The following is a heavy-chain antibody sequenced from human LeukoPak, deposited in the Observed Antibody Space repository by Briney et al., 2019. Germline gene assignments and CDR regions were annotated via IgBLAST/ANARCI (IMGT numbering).Heavy chain of an antibody. CDR1: GFTISSNY. CDR2: IYSDGST. CDR3: ARDHRIGGS. V-gene: IGHV3-53*01. J-gene: IGHJ4*02. D-gene: IGHD3-16*01. Sequence: GGSLRLSCAASGFTISSNYMTWVRLAPGRGLQWVSVIYSDGSTFYADSVKGRFTISRDSSKNTLYLQMNSLRAEDTAVYYCARDHRIGGSWGQGTLVTVSS.